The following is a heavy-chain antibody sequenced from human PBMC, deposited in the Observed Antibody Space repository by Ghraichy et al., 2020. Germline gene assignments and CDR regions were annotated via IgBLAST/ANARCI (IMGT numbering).Heavy chain of an antibody. D-gene: IGHD5-18*01. V-gene: IGHV4-39*01. CDR2: IYYSGST. Sequence: SETLSLTCTVSGGSISSSSYYWGWIRQPPGKGLEWIGSIYYSGSTYYNPSLKSRVTISVDTSKNQFSLKLSSVTAADTAVYYCARLAGGYTYGNFDYWGQGTLVTVSS. CDR1: GGSISSSSYY. J-gene: IGHJ4*02. CDR3: ARLAGGYTYGNFDY.